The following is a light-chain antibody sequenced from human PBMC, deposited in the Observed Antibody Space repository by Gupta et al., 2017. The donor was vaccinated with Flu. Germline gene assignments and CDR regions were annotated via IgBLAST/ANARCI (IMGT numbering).Light chain of an antibody. CDR3: QHYYSSPYT. V-gene: IGKV4-1*01. J-gene: IGKJ2*01. Sequence: SLGERATINCKSSQSSLYSSNNKNYLTWYQQKPGQPPKLLIYWASTRASGVPDRFSGSGSVTDFTLTISSLQAEDVAVYYCQHYYSSPYTFGQGTKVEIK. CDR2: WAS. CDR1: QSSLYSSNNKNY.